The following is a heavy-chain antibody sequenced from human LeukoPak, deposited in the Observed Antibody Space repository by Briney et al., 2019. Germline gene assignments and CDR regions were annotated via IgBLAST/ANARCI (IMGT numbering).Heavy chain of an antibody. Sequence: PGGSLRLSCAASGFTFSNYNMNWVRQVPGKGLEWVSYISSSSSAIYYTHSVRGRFTISRDNAKTSLYLQMNSLRDEDTAVYYCARDRYCGGDCSDAFDTWGRGTTVTVSS. V-gene: IGHV3-48*02. J-gene: IGHJ3*02. D-gene: IGHD2-21*02. CDR1: GFTFSNYN. CDR2: ISSSSSAI. CDR3: ARDRYCGGDCSDAFDT.